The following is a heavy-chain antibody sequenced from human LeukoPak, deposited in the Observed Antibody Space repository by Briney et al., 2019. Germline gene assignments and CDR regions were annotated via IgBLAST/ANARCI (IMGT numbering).Heavy chain of an antibody. CDR1: GGSISNYY. CDR3: ARGGSTGWYGYFQH. V-gene: IGHV4-59*01. D-gene: IGHD6-19*01. J-gene: IGHJ1*01. CDR2: IYYSGST. Sequence: SETLSLTCTVSGGSISNYYWSWIRQLPGKGLEWIGYIYYSGSTNYNPSLKSRVIISVDTSKNQFSLKLSSVTAADTAVYYCARGGSTGWYGYFQHWGQGTLVTVSS.